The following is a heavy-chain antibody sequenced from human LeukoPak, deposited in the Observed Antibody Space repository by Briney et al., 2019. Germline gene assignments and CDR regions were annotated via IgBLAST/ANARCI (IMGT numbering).Heavy chain of an antibody. CDR1: GFTFSSYG. CDR2: ISYDGSNK. CDR3: AKVESLNPEGY. V-gene: IGHV3-30*18. D-gene: IGHD1-1*01. J-gene: IGHJ4*02. Sequence: GRSLRLSCAASGFTFSSYGMHWVRQAPGKGLEWVAVISYDGSNKYYADSVKGRFTISRDNSKNTLYLQMNSLRAEDTAVYYCAKVESLNPEGYWGQGTLATVSS.